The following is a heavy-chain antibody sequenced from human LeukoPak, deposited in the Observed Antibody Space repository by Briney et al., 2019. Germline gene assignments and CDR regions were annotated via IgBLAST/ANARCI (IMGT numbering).Heavy chain of an antibody. Sequence: PSETLSLTCAVYGGSFSGYYWSWIRQPPGKGLEWIGEINHSGSTNHNPSLKSRVTISVDTSKNQFSPKLSSVTAADTAVYYCARPSELRPGGPFDPWGQGTLVTVSS. CDR2: INHSGST. D-gene: IGHD1-7*01. V-gene: IGHV4-34*01. J-gene: IGHJ5*02. CDR1: GGSFSGYY. CDR3: ARPSELRPGGPFDP.